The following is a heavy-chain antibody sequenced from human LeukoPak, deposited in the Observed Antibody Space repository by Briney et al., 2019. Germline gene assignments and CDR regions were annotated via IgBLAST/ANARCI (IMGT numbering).Heavy chain of an antibody. CDR1: GYTFTSYG. Sequence: ASVKVSCKASGYTFTSYGISWVRQAPGQGLEWMGWISAYNGNTNYAQKLQGRVTMTTDTSTSTAYMELRSLRSDDTAVYYCARDGYSSSQPEYFQHWGQGTLVTVSS. CDR2: ISAYNGNT. V-gene: IGHV1-18*01. J-gene: IGHJ1*01. D-gene: IGHD6-13*01. CDR3: ARDGYSSSQPEYFQH.